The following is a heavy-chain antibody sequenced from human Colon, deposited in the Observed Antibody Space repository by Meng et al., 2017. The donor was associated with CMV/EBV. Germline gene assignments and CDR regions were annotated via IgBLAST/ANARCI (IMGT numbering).Heavy chain of an antibody. V-gene: IGHV3-66*02. D-gene: IGHD3-10*01. Sequence: GESLKISCVASGFTVSSQYMSWVRQAPGKGLEWVSVIHGTGKTYYADSVKGRFTISSDRSKNTLYLQMNSLRPEDTAVYYCARAGMGGYVVRGVNDYYYGMDVWGQGTTVTVSS. J-gene: IGHJ6*02. CDR3: ARAGMGGYVVRGVNDYYYGMDV. CDR1: GFTVSSQY. CDR2: IHGTGKT.